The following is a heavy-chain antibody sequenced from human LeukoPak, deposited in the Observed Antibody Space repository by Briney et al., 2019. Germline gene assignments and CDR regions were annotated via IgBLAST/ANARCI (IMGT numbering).Heavy chain of an antibody. CDR1: GYTLTELS. CDR3: ATLCSGGSCYGTTRDY. J-gene: IGHJ4*02. CDR2: FDPEDGET. Sequence: ASVTVSFMVSGYTLTELSMHWVRQAPGKGREWMGGFDPEDGETIYAQKFQGRVTMTEDTSTDTAYMELSRLRSEDTAVYYCATLCSGGSCYGTTRDYWLEATLVTVSS. V-gene: IGHV1-24*01. D-gene: IGHD2-15*01.